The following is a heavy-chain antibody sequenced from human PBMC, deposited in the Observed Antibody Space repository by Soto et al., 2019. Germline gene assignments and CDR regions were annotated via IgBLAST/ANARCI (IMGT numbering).Heavy chain of an antibody. CDR1: GFTVSSNY. D-gene: IGHD6-19*01. V-gene: IGHV3-53*01. Sequence: GGSLRLSCAASGFTVSSNYMSWVRQAPGKGLEWVSVIYSGGSTYYADSVKGRFTISRDNSKNTLYLQMNSLRAEDTAVYYCARERPTTQIAVAGPGGMDVWGQGTTVTVSS. CDR2: IYSGGST. J-gene: IGHJ6*02. CDR3: ARERPTTQIAVAGPGGMDV.